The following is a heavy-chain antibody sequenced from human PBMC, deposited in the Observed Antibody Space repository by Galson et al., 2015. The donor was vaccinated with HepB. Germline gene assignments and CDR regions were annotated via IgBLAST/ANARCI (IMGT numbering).Heavy chain of an antibody. D-gene: IGHD6-13*01. J-gene: IGHJ3*02. V-gene: IGHV1-69*13. CDR1: GGTFSSYA. Sequence: SVKVSCKASGGTFSSYAISWVRQAPGQGLEWMGGIIPTFGTANYAQKFQGRVTITADESTSTAYMELSSLRSEDTAVYYCARHRGLAAAGIDAFDIWGQGTMVTVSS. CDR3: ARHRGLAAAGIDAFDI. CDR2: IIPTFGTA.